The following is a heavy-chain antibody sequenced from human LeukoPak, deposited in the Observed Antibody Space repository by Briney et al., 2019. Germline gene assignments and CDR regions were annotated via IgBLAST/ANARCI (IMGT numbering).Heavy chain of an antibody. CDR2: IYSGGIT. CDR1: GFTVSTNY. J-gene: IGHJ3*02. CDR3: ARERDTMVRGGDAFDI. Sequence: GGSLRLSCAASGFTVSTNYMSWVRQAPGKGLEWVSVIYSGGITYYADSVKGRFTISRDNSKNTLYLQMNSLRAEDTAVYYCARERDTMVRGGDAFDIWGQGTMVTVSS. V-gene: IGHV3-66*01. D-gene: IGHD3-10*01.